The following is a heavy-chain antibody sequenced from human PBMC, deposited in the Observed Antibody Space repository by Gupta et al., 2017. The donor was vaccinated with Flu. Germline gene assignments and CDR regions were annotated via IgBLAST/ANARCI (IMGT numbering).Heavy chain of an antibody. CDR2: IHPSGTP. V-gene: IGHV4-34*01. J-gene: IGHJ4*02. Sequence: LREWGAGLLKPSETLSLTCAVYGGSFSGHYLTWIRQPPGKGLEWIGEIHPSGTPYYNPSLESRLTLSLDPSKNQFSLNLRSVAAADTAVYYCARGRDSAKAGDYWGQGTVVTVSS. CDR1: GGSFSGHY. CDR3: ARGRDSAKAGDY. D-gene: IGHD2-15*01.